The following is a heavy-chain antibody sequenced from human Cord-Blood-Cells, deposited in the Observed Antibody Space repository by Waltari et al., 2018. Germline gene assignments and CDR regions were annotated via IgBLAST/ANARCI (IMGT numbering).Heavy chain of an antibody. V-gene: IGHV6-1*01. CDR3: ARGQHWNYYYYYYMDV. Sequence: QVQLQQSGPGLVKPSQTLSLTCAISGDSVSSNSAAWNWTRQSPSRGLEWLGRTYDRSKWDNDYAVSVKSRITINPDTSKNLFSLQRNSVTPEDTAVYYCARGQHWNYYYYYYMDVWGKGTTVTVSS. CDR1: GDSVSSNSAA. J-gene: IGHJ6*03. D-gene: IGHD1-1*01. CDR2: TYDRSKWDN.